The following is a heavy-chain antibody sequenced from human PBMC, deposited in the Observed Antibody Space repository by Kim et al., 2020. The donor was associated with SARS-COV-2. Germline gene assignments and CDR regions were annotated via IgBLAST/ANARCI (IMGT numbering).Heavy chain of an antibody. CDR3: VKEAAFTTIVVDYYFDY. Sequence: LEGRFTISRDNSKNTLFLQVNSLRTEDTALYYCVKEAAFTTIVVDYYFDYWGQGTLVTVSS. V-gene: IGHV3-30*02. D-gene: IGHD3-22*01. J-gene: IGHJ4*02.